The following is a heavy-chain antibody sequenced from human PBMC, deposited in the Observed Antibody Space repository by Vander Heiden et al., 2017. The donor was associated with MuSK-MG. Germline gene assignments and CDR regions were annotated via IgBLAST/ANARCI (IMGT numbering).Heavy chain of an antibody. CDR1: GGSFSGYY. V-gene: IGHV4-34*01. Sequence: QVQLQQWGAGLLKPSETLSLTCAVYGGSFSGYYWSWIRQPPGKGLEWIGEINHSGRTKYNPSRKRRVTISVDTSKNHCALKLSSVAAADTAVYYCAIPKGGSRREFSPYDDGGQGTLVTVSS. CDR3: AIPKGGSRREFSPYDD. D-gene: IGHD3-10*01. J-gene: IGHJ4*02. CDR2: INHSGRT.